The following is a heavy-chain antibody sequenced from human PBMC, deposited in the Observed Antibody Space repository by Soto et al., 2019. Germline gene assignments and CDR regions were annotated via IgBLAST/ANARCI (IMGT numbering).Heavy chain of an antibody. D-gene: IGHD3-3*01. Sequence: QVQLVESGGGLVKPGGSLRLSCAASGFTFRDYYMSWIRQAPRKGLEWVSYISSSGSTIYYADSVKGRFTISRDNAKNSLYLQMNSLRAEDTAVYYCAREAIFGVVINWYFDLWGRGTLVTVSS. J-gene: IGHJ2*01. CDR2: ISSSGSTI. CDR3: AREAIFGVVINWYFDL. V-gene: IGHV3-11*01. CDR1: GFTFRDYY.